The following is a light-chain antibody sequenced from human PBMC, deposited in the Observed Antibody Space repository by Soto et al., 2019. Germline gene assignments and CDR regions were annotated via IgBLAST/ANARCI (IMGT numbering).Light chain of an antibody. J-gene: IGLJ2*01. CDR3: CTYAATNTVHVV. CDR2: EGS. CDR1: SSDVGSYNL. Sequence: QSALTQPASVSGSPGQSITISCTGTSSDVGSYNLVSWYQQHPGKAPKLMIYEGSKRPSGVSNRFSGSKSGNTASLTISGLQAEDEADYYCCTYAATNTVHVVFGGGTKLTVL. V-gene: IGLV2-23*03.